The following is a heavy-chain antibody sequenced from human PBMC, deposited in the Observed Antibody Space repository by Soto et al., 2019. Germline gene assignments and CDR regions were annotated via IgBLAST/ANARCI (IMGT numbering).Heavy chain of an antibody. J-gene: IGHJ6*03. D-gene: IGHD2-2*01. CDR3: ARVRVPGYCSSTSCSRRIHYYYYYMDV. CDR2: ISAYNGNT. V-gene: IGHV1-18*01. Sequence: QVQLVQSGAEVKKPGASVKVSCKASGYTFTSYGISWVRQAPGQGLEWMGWISAYNGNTNYAEKLKGRLAMTTDTSTTTANMELSSLRSDDTAVYYCARVRVPGYCSSTSCSRRIHYYYYYMDVWGKGTTVTVSS. CDR1: GYTFTSYG.